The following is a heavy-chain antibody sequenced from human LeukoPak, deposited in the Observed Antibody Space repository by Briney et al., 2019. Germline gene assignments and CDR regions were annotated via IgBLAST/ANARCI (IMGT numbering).Heavy chain of an antibody. CDR2: INPNSGGT. Sequence: ASVKVSCKASGYTFTGYYMHWVRQAPGRGLEWMGRINPNSGGTNYAQKFQGRVTMTRDTSISTAYMELSRLRSDDTAVYYCARWLQFSWFDPWGQGTLVTVSS. CDR3: ARWLQFSWFDP. J-gene: IGHJ5*02. D-gene: IGHD5-24*01. V-gene: IGHV1-2*06. CDR1: GYTFTGYY.